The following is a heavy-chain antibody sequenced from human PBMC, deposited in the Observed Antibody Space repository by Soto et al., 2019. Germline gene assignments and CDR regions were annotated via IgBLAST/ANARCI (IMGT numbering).Heavy chain of an antibody. CDR3: ARDRGGSDRDY. Sequence: GGSLRLSCAASGFTFSSYAMHWVRQAPGKGLEWVAVISYDGSNKYYADSVKGRFTISRDNSKNTLYLQMNSLRAEDTAMYYCARDRGGSDRDYWGQGTLVTVSS. CDR2: ISYDGSNK. J-gene: IGHJ4*02. CDR1: GFTFSSYA. V-gene: IGHV3-30-3*01. D-gene: IGHD3-10*01.